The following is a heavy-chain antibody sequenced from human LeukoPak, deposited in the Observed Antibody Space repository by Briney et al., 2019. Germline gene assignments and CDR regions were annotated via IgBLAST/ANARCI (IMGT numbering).Heavy chain of an antibody. CDR2: INSDGSST. D-gene: IGHD6-6*01. V-gene: IGHV3-74*01. CDR3: RIAARPDYCYYYMDV. CDR1: GFTFSSYW. Sequence: GSLRLSCAASGFTFSSYWMHWVRQAPGKGLVWVSRINSDGSSTSYADSVKGRFTISRDNAKNSLYLQMNSLRAEDTAVYYCRIAARPDYCYYYMDVWGKGTTVTVSS. J-gene: IGHJ6*03.